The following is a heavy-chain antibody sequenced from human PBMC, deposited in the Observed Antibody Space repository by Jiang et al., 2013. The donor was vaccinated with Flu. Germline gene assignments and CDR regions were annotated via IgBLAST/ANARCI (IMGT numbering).Heavy chain of an antibody. D-gene: IGHD5-24*01. CDR3: ARAWRWQQDFDY. CDR1: GYTFTDNY. J-gene: IGHJ4*02. Sequence: SGAEVKKPGASVKVSCKASGYTFTDNYIQWVRQAPGQGLEWMGWINPNSGATNYEQKFQGRVTMTRDTSISTAYMELSRLRSDDTAVYYCARAWRWQQDFDYWGQGTLVTVSS. CDR2: INPNSGAT. V-gene: IGHV1-2*02.